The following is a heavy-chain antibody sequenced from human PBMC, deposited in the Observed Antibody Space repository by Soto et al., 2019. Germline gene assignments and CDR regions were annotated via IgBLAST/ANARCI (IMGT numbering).Heavy chain of an antibody. D-gene: IGHD3-22*01. CDR3: ARQIYDSDTGPNFQYYFDS. J-gene: IGHJ4*02. CDR1: GYSFAGYW. CDR2: IDPSDSQT. Sequence: GESLKISCKGSGYSFAGYWITWVRQKPGKGLEWMGRIDPSDSQTYYSPSFRGHVTISATKSITTVFLQWGSLRASDTAMYYCARQIYDSDTGPNFQYYFDSWGQGTLVTVSS. V-gene: IGHV5-10-1*01.